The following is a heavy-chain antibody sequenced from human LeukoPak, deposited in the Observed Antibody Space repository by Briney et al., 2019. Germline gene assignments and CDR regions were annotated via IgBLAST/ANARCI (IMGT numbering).Heavy chain of an antibody. Sequence: PSATLSLTCTVSGGSISSGGYYWSWIRQHPGKGLEWIGYIYYSESTYYNPSLKSRVTISVDTSKNQFSLKLSSVTAADTAVYYCARYPYSSSWYEPPDYYYYGMDVWGQGTTVTVSS. J-gene: IGHJ6*02. D-gene: IGHD6-13*01. CDR2: IYYSEST. CDR3: ARYPYSSSWYEPPDYYYYGMDV. CDR1: GGSISSGGYY. V-gene: IGHV4-31*03.